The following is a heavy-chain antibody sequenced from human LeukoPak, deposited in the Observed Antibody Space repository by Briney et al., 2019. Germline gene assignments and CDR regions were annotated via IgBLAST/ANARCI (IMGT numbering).Heavy chain of an antibody. V-gene: IGHV1-2*02. CDR3: ARDPAYYYDSSGYSYY. Sequence: ASVKVSCKASGYTFTGYYMHWVRQAPGQGLEWMGWINPNSGGTNYAQKLQGRVTMTTDTSTSTAYMELRSLRSDDTAVYYCARDPAYYYDSSGYSYYWGQGTLVTVSS. CDR2: INPNSGGT. CDR1: GYTFTGYY. J-gene: IGHJ4*02. D-gene: IGHD3-22*01.